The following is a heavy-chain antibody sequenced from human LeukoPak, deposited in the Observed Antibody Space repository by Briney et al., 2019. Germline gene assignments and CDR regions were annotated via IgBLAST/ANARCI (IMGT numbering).Heavy chain of an antibody. D-gene: IGHD3-10*01. V-gene: IGHV3-21*01. CDR2: ISSSSSYI. CDR1: GFTFSSYS. J-gene: IGHJ3*02. CDR3: ARGVMYYYGSGTPGAFGI. Sequence: PGGSLRLSCAASGFTFSSYSMNWVRQAPGKGLEWVSSISSSSSYIYYADSVKGRFTISRDNAKNSLYLQMNSLRAEDTAVYYCARGVMYYYGSGTPGAFGIWGQGTMVTVSS.